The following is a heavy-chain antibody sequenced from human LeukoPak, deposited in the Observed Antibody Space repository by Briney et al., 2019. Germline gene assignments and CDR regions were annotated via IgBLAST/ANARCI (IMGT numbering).Heavy chain of an antibody. CDR2: IYYSGST. CDR1: GGSISSGGYY. D-gene: IGHD6-13*01. CDR3: ARGMAAVSLYYYYMDV. J-gene: IGHJ6*03. V-gene: IGHV4-31*03. Sequence: PSQTLSLTCTVSGGSISSGGYYWSWIRQHPGKGLEWIGYIYYSGSTYYNPSLKSRVTISVDTSKNQFSLKLSSATAADTAVYYCARGMAAVSLYYYYMDVWGKGTTVTVSS.